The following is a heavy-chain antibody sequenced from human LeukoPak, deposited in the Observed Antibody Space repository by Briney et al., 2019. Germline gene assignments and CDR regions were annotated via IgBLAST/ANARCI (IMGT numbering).Heavy chain of an antibody. CDR2: ISSSSSYI. D-gene: IGHD4-17*01. J-gene: IGHJ1*01. Sequence: GGSLRLSCAASGFTFSSYSMSWVRQAPGKGLEWVSSISSSSSYIYYADSVKGRFTISRDNAKNSLYLQMNSLRAEDTAVYYCARAKIDYGDYGYFQHWGQGTLVTVSS. CDR1: GFTFSSYS. V-gene: IGHV3-21*01. CDR3: ARAKIDYGDYGYFQH.